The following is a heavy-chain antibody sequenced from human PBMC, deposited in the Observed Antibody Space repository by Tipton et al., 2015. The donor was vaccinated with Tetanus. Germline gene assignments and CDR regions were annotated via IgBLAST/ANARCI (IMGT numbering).Heavy chain of an antibody. J-gene: IGHJ5*02. D-gene: IGHD3-10*01. CDR2: IYTSGST. Sequence: TLSLTCTVSGGSINNYYWSWIRQPAGKGLEWIGRIYTSGSTNYNPSLKSRVTRSVATSKNQFSLKLSSVTAADTAVYSCAREDYYGSGSSYNWFDPWGQGTLVTVSS. CDR1: GGSINNYY. V-gene: IGHV4-4*07. CDR3: AREDYYGSGSSYNWFDP.